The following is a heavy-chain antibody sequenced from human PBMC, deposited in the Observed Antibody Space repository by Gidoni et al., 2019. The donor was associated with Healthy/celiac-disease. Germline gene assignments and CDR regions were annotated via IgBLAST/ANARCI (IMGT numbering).Heavy chain of an antibody. CDR3: ARDLYSGTHLFDY. Sequence: EVQLVESGGGLVKPGGSLSLSCAASGFTFSSYSRNWVRQAPGKGLEWVSSISSSSSYKYYADSVKGRFTISRDNAKNSLYLQMNSLRAEDTAVYYCARDLYSGTHLFDYWGQGTLVTVSS. CDR1: GFTFSSYS. V-gene: IGHV3-21*01. CDR2: ISSSSSYK. D-gene: IGHD5-12*01. J-gene: IGHJ4*02.